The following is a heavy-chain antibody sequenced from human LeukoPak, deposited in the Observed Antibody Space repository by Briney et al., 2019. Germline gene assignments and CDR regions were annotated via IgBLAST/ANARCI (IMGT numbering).Heavy chain of an antibody. J-gene: IGHJ4*02. CDR2: IKQDGSAK. D-gene: IGHD1-26*01. V-gene: IGHV3-7*01. CDR1: GFTFSSYW. Sequence: GGSLRLSCAASGFTFSSYWMTWVRQAPGKGLEWVANIKQDGSAKYYVDSVKGRFTISRDNAKNSLFLQMNSLRAEDSAVYYCARGEGGSYSFDYWGQGTLVTVSS. CDR3: ARGEGGSYSFDY.